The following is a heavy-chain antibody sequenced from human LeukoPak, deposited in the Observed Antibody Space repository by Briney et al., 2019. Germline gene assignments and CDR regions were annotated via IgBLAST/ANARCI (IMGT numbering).Heavy chain of an antibody. CDR3: AIPRDHYYDSRRLQKRGAFDV. D-gene: IGHD3-22*01. CDR2: IIPIFGTA. V-gene: IGHV1-69*01. CDR1: GGXFSSYA. Sequence: SVKVSCRASGGXFSSYAISWVRQAPGQGLEWMGGIIPIFGTANYAQRFQGRVTITADESTSTAYMEVSSLRSEDTAVYYCAIPRDHYYDSRRLQKRGAFDVWGQGTMVTVSS. J-gene: IGHJ3*01.